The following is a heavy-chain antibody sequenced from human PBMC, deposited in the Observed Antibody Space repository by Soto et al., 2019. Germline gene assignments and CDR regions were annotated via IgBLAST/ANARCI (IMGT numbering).Heavy chain of an antibody. Sequence: PSETLSLTCTVSGGSISSSSYYWGWIRQPPGKGLEWIGSIYYSGSTYYNPSLKSRVTISVDTSKNQFSLKLSSVTAADTAVYYCARKDDGSGYYDYWGQGTLVTVSS. D-gene: IGHD3-22*01. CDR3: ARKDDGSGYYDY. J-gene: IGHJ4*02. CDR1: GGSISSSSYY. CDR2: IYYSGST. V-gene: IGHV4-39*01.